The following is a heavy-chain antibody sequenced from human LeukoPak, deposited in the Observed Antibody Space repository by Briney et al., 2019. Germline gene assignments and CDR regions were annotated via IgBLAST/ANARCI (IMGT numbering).Heavy chain of an antibody. V-gene: IGHV3-23*01. CDR2: ASSGGGTT. Sequence: PGGSLSLSCAASGFIFSTHAMSWVRLAPGRGLEWVSVASSGGGTTYYADFVKGRFTISRNNSMSTLSLQMRSLGVEDTAMYYCARGYCSGGSCNWGQFDSWGQGTLVTVS. J-gene: IGHJ4*02. CDR3: ARGYCSGGSCNWGQFDS. D-gene: IGHD2-15*01. CDR1: GFIFSTHA.